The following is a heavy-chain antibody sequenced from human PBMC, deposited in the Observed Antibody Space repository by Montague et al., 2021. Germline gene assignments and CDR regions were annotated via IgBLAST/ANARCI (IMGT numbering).Heavy chain of an antibody. V-gene: IGHV4-31*03. CDR3: ARGRLATGDFDY. CDR1: GDSLSSVGYS. D-gene: IGHD6-13*01. Sequence: TLSLTCTVSGDSLSSVGYSWTWIRQHPGKGLEWIGYMYYSGSTYYNPSLKSRVTLPGDTSKNHFSLRLTSVTAADTAVYYCARGRLATGDFDYWGQGTMVTVSS. CDR2: MYYSGST. J-gene: IGHJ4*02.